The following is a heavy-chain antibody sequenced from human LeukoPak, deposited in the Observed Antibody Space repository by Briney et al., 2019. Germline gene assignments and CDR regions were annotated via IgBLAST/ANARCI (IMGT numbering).Heavy chain of an antibody. Sequence: GGSLRLSCAASGFTFSSYSMNWVRQAPGKGLEWVSSISSSSSYIYYADSVKGRFTISRDNAKNSLYLQMNSLRAEDTAVYYCARDAGWNWNYVDYWGQGTLVTVSS. CDR2: ISSSSSYI. V-gene: IGHV3-21*01. D-gene: IGHD1-1*01. J-gene: IGHJ4*02. CDR3: ARDAGWNWNYVDY. CDR1: GFTFSSYS.